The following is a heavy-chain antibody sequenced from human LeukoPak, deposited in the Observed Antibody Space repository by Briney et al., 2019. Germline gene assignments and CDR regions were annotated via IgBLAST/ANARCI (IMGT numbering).Heavy chain of an antibody. Sequence: GGSLRLSCAVSGFTVSNNYMSWVRQAPGKGLEWVSAIYSGGSTYYAGSVKGRFTISRDNSENTVYLQMNSLRAEDTAVYYCARDGIVGATDYWGQGTLVTVSS. CDR1: GFTVSNNY. J-gene: IGHJ4*02. D-gene: IGHD1-26*01. CDR3: ARDGIVGATDY. V-gene: IGHV3-53*01. CDR2: IYSGGST.